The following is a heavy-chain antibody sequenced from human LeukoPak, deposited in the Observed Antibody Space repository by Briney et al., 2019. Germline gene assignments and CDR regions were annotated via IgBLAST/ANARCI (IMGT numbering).Heavy chain of an antibody. D-gene: IGHD3-3*01. J-gene: IGHJ4*02. CDR2: INHSGST. Sequence: PSETLSLTCAVYGGSFSGYYWNWIRQPPGKGLEWIGEINHSGSTNSNPSLKSRVTISVDTSKNQFSLKLSSVTAADTAVYYCASGRGIFGVVLFDYWGQGTLVTVSS. CDR1: GGSFSGYY. V-gene: IGHV4-34*01. CDR3: ASGRGIFGVVLFDY.